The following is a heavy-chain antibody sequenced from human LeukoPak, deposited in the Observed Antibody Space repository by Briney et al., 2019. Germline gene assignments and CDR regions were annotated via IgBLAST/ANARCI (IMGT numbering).Heavy chain of an antibody. Sequence: GGSLRLSCAASGFTFSSCSMNWVRQAPGKGLEWVSSISSSSSYIYYADSVKGRFTISRDNAKNSLYLQMNSLRAEDTAVYYCARDRGYCSGGSCYPALGDAFDIWGQGTMVTVSS. CDR1: GFTFSSCS. CDR2: ISSSSSYI. J-gene: IGHJ3*02. CDR3: ARDRGYCSGGSCYPALGDAFDI. V-gene: IGHV3-21*01. D-gene: IGHD2-15*01.